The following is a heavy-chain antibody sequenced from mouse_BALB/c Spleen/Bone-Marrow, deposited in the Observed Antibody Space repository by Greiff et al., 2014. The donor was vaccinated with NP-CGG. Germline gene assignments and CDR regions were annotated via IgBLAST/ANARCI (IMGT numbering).Heavy chain of an antibody. V-gene: IGHV1-5*01. J-gene: IGHJ4*01. CDR1: GYSFTTFW. CDR3: TRKLPAMDY. D-gene: IGHD1-1*01. CDR2: IYPGNNDT. Sequence: EVQLQQSGTVLARPGASVKMSCKASGYSFTTFWMHWVKQRPGQGLEWIGAIYPGNNDTSYNQKLKGKAKLTAVTSASTAYMELSSLTNEDSAVYYCTRKLPAMDYWGQGTSLTVSS.